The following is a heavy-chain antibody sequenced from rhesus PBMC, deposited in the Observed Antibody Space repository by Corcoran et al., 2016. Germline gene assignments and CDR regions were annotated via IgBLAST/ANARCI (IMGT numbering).Heavy chain of an antibody. CDR2: ISYSEST. CDR3: ARDVYSSSYGFDY. V-gene: IGHV4-122*02. CDR1: GGSISSSYYY. Sequence: QVQLQESGPGLVKPSETLSLTCAVSGGSISSSYYYWSWIRQAPGKGLEWIGYISYSESTNSNPSLRSRVTISSDTSKNQFSLKLSSVTAADTAVYYCARDVYSSSYGFDYWGQGVLVTVSS. D-gene: IGHD6-43*01. J-gene: IGHJ4*01.